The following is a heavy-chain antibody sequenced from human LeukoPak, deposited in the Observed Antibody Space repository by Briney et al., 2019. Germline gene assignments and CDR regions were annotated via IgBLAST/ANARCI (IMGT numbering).Heavy chain of an antibody. CDR1: GFTVSSNY. CDR2: IYSGAST. CDR3: ARDSTWLQRGW. V-gene: IGHV3-53*01. Sequence: PGGSLRLSCAASGFTVSSNYMSWVRQAPGKGLEGVSVIYSGASTYYADSVKGRFTISRDNSKNTLYLQMNSLRDEDTAVYYCARDSTWLQRGWWGQGTLVTVSS. D-gene: IGHD5-24*01. J-gene: IGHJ4*02.